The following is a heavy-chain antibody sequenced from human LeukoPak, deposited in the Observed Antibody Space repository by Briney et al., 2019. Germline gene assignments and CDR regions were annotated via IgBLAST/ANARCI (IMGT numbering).Heavy chain of an antibody. D-gene: IGHD5-24*01. Sequence: ASVKVSCKASGYTFTSYYMHWVRQAPGQGLEWMGIINPSGGSTSYAQKFQGRVTMTRDTSISTAYMELSRLRSDDTAVYYCARDRNRDGYNIFDYWGQGTLVTVSS. CDR3: ARDRNRDGYNIFDY. CDR2: INPSGGST. J-gene: IGHJ4*02. CDR1: GYTFTSYY. V-gene: IGHV1-46*01.